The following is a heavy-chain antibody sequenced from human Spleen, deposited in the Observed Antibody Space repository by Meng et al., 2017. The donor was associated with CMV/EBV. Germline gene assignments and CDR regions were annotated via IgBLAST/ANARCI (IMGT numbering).Heavy chain of an antibody. CDR1: GYTFTSYD. D-gene: IGHD6-19*01. J-gene: IGHJ5*02. Sequence: GGSLRLSCKASGYTFTSYDITWVRQATGRGLEWMGSMHPNSGDTEYAQKFQGRVTMTGDTSITTAYMELSNLISGDTAVYYCARAPVAALFVWNRGKWFDPWGQGTLVTVSS. CDR3: ARAPVAALFVWNRGKWFDP. V-gene: IGHV1-8*01. CDR2: MHPNSGDT.